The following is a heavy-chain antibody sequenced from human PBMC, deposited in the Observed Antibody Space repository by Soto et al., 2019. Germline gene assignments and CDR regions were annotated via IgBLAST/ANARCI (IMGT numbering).Heavy chain of an antibody. CDR3: AKATATSGGAFEI. J-gene: IGHJ3*02. Sequence: GGSLRLSCAVSGFICSSYDMSWVRQAPGKGLEWVSTILVGGSTHYEDSVKGRFTISRDTSKNTVYLQMNSLTAGDTAFYYCAKATATSGGAFEIYGQGTMVTVSS. V-gene: IGHV3-23*01. D-gene: IGHD1-1*01. CDR2: ILVGGST. CDR1: GFICSSYD.